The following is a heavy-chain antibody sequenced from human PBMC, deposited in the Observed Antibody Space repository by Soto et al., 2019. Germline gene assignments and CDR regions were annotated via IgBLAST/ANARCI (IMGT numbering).Heavy chain of an antibody. J-gene: IGHJ4*02. D-gene: IGHD1-7*01. V-gene: IGHV3-49*03. CDR1: GFTFGDYA. CDR3: TRAPFGITGTPDY. Sequence: GGSLRLSCTASGFTFGDYAMSWLRQAPGKGLEWVGFIRSKAYGGTTEYAASVKGRFTISRDDSKSIAYLQMNSLKTEDTAVYYCTRAPFGITGTPDYWGQGTLVTVSS. CDR2: IRSKAYGGTT.